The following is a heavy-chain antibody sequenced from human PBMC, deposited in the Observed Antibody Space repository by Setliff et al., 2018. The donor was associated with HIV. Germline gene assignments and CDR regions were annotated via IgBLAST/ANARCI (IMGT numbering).Heavy chain of an antibody. CDR2: IHSSGLT. CDR1: GGSINNYY. J-gene: IGHJ3*02. V-gene: IGHV4-4*09. D-gene: IGHD2-2*01. Sequence: SETLSLTCTVSGGSINNYYWSWIRQSPGKGLEWIGYIHSSGLTNYNPSLKSRVTMSVDTSKNQFSLKLSSVTAADTAVYYCARTLAYHAFDIWGQGTMVTVSS. CDR3: ARTLAYHAFDI.